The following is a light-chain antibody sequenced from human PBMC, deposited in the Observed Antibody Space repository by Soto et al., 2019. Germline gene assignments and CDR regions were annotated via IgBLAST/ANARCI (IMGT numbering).Light chain of an antibody. CDR2: WAS. CDR3: QQYDSSPWT. J-gene: IGKJ1*01. V-gene: IGKV4-1*01. Sequence: DIAMTQSPDSLAVSLGERATINCKSSQSVLYSSNNKNYLAWYQQKPGRPPKLLIYWASTRESGVPDRFSGSGSGTDFTLTISSLQAEDVAVYYCQQYDSSPWTFGQGTKVEIK. CDR1: QSVLYSSNNKNY.